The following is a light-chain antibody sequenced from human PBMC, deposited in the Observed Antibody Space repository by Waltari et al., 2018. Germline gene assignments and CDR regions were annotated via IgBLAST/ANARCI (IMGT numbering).Light chain of an antibody. CDR3: QWYGSSPLLT. CDR2: GAS. V-gene: IGKV3-20*01. CDR1: QSFSSSF. Sequence: EIVLTQSPGTLSLSPGERATLSCRASQSFSSSFLPWYQQRPGLAPRLLIYGASNRAAGIPDRFSGRGSGTDFTLTISRLEPEDVAVYYWQWYGSSPLLTLGGGTTVANK. J-gene: IGKJ4*01.